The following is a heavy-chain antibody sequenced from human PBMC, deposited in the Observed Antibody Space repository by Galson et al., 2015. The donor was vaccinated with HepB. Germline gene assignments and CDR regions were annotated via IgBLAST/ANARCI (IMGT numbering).Heavy chain of an antibody. D-gene: IGHD3-16*01. CDR2: ITGKGDST. CDR3: AKGYGLFDS. CDR1: GFAFDSHA. J-gene: IGHJ5*01. V-gene: IGHV3-23*01. Sequence: LRLSCAASGFAFDSHAMSWVRQAPGRGLEWISGITGKGDSTFYADSVKGRSTVSRDNSNNMLYLQMNSLRAEDAGLYFCAKGYGLFDSWGQGILVTVSS.